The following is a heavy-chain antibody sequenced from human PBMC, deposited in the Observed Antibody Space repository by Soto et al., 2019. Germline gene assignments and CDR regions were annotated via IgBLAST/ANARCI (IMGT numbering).Heavy chain of an antibody. CDR3: ARPSWANIVATIQGPFDP. CDR1: GGSISSSSYY. CDR2: IYYSGST. D-gene: IGHD5-12*01. Sequence: PSETLSLTCTVSGGSISSSSYYWGWIRQPPGKGLEWIGSIYYSGSTYYNPSLKSRVTISVDTSKNQFSLKLSSVTAADTAVYYCARPSWANIVATIQGPFDPWGQGTLVTVSS. J-gene: IGHJ5*02. V-gene: IGHV4-39*01.